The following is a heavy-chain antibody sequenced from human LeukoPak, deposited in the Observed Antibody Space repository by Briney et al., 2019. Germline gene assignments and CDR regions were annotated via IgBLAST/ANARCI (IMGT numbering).Heavy chain of an antibody. D-gene: IGHD2-15*01. CDR3: ARGSEVGMDV. J-gene: IGHJ6*02. CDR1: GDSISSYY. CDR2: ISYSGST. V-gene: IGHV4-59*08. Sequence: SETLSLTCTVSGDSISSYYWSWIRQPPGKGLEWIASISYSGSTNYNPSLKSRVTVSLDTSKNQFSLNLNSVTAADTAVYYCARGSEVGMDVWGQGTTVTVSS.